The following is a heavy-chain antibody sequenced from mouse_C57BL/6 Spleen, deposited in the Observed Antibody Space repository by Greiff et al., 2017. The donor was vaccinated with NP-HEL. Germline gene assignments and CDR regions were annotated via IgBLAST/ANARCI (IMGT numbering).Heavy chain of an antibody. Sequence: VQLQQSGAELARPGASVKMSCKASGYTFTSYTMHWVKQRLGQGLEWIGYINPSSGYTKYNQKFKDKATLTADKSSSTAYMQLSSLTSEDSAVYYGARSHERWGQGTTLTVSS. J-gene: IGHJ2*01. V-gene: IGHV1-4*01. CDR3: ARSHER. CDR1: GYTFTSYT. CDR2: INPSSGYT.